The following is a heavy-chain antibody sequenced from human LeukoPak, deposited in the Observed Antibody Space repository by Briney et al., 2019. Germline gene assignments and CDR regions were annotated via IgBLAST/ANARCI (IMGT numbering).Heavy chain of an antibody. D-gene: IGHD6-6*01. Sequence: GGSLRLSCAASGFTFSSYSMNWVRQAPGKGLQWVSYIAGSTIYYADPVKGRFTISRDNARNSLYLQMNSLRDDDTAVYYCARDRDSSLDYWGQGTVFTVSS. J-gene: IGHJ4*02. CDR2: IAGSTI. V-gene: IGHV3-48*02. CDR1: GFTFSSYS. CDR3: ARDRDSSLDY.